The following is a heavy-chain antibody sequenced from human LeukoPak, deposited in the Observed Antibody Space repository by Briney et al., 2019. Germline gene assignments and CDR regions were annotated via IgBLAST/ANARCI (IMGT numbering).Heavy chain of an antibody. J-gene: IGHJ5*02. Sequence: SETLSLTCTVSGGSISSYYWGWIRQPPGKGLEWIGYIHYSGSTNYNPSLKSRVTISVDTSKNQFSLKLSSVTAADTAVYYCARPGAVTTFGWFDPWGQGTLVTVSS. CDR2: IHYSGST. CDR1: GGSISSYY. V-gene: IGHV4-59*12. CDR3: ARPGAVTTFGWFDP. D-gene: IGHD3-16*01.